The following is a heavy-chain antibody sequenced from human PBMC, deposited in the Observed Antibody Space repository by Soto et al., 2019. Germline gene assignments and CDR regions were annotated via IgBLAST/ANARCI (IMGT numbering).Heavy chain of an antibody. CDR2: IYHSGST. D-gene: IGHD3-9*01. CDR1: GGSISSGGYS. J-gene: IGHJ4*02. CDR3: ARGYDILTGPNFDY. Sequence: QLQLQESGSGLVKPSQTLSLTCAVSGGSISSGGYSWSWIRQPPGKGLEWIGYIYHSGSTYYNPSLKRRVTMTVDRSKTQFYLKLSPVTAAATAVDYCARGYDILTGPNFDYWGQGTLVTVSS. V-gene: IGHV4-30-2*01.